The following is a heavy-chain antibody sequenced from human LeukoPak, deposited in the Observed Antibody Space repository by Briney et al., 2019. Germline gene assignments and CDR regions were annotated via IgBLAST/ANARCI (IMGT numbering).Heavy chain of an antibody. J-gene: IGHJ4*02. CDR1: GFTFSSYA. CDR3: AKRGGSSWYGDFDY. D-gene: IGHD6-13*01. V-gene: IGHV3-23*01. CDR2: ISFNGGVT. Sequence: GGSLRLSCAASGFTFSSYAMSWVRQAPGKGLEWVSGISFNGGVTDYAGSVKGRFTISRDNSKNTLYLQMNSLRAEDTAIYYCAKRGGSSWYGDFDYWGQGTLVTVSS.